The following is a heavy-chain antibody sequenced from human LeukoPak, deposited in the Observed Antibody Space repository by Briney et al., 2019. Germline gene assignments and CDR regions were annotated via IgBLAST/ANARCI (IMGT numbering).Heavy chain of an antibody. J-gene: IGHJ4*02. Sequence: RSSETLSLTCTVSGGSISSSSYYWGWIRQPPGKGLEWVSRINSDGSNTGYADSVKGRFTISRDNAKNTLSLQMNSLRAEDTAVYYCARLKSATSMSYFDYWGQGTLVTASS. V-gene: IGHV3-74*01. D-gene: IGHD6-25*01. CDR1: GGSISSSSYY. CDR3: ARLKSATSMSYFDY. CDR2: INSDGSNT.